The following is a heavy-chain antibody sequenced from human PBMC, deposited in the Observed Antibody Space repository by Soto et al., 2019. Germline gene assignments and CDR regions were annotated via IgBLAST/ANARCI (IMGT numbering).Heavy chain of an antibody. J-gene: IGHJ4*02. CDR1: GFTFNTHA. Sequence: QVQLVESGGGVVQPGRSLRLSCTASGFTFNTHAMHWVRQAPGKGLEWVAVTSYEGSTKYYAAYAQGRFTISRDNSNNTLYLQLNSLRAEDTAVYYCAKQFTDWSYYFDHLGQGTLVTVSS. CDR3: AKQFTDWSYYFDH. D-gene: IGHD3-9*01. V-gene: IGHV3-30-3*02. CDR2: TSYEGSTK.